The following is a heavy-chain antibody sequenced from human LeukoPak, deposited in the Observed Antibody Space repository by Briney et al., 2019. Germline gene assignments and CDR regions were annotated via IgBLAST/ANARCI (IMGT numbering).Heavy chain of an antibody. V-gene: IGHV4-4*07. J-gene: IGHJ6*03. CDR2: IYTSGST. CDR3: AREPYYDFWSGYRHYYMDV. D-gene: IGHD3-3*01. CDR1: GGSISSYY. Sequence: SETLSLTCTVSGGSISSYYWSWIRQPAGKGLEWIGRIYTSGSTNYNPSLKSRVTMSVDTSKNQFSLKLSSATAADTAVYYCAREPYYDFWSGYRHYYMDVWGKGTTVTVSS.